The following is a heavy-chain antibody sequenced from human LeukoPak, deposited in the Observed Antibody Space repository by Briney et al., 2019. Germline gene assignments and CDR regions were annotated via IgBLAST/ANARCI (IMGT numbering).Heavy chain of an antibody. J-gene: IGHJ3*02. CDR1: GGSISSGGYY. CDR3: ARVPDYCGNSYAFDI. Sequence: SETLSLTCTVSGGSISSGGYYWSWIRQHPGKGLEWIGYIYYSGSTYYNPSLKSRVTISVDTSKNQFSLKLSSVTAADTAVYYCARVPDYCGNSYAFDIWGQGTMVTVSS. D-gene: IGHD4-23*01. CDR2: IYYSGST. V-gene: IGHV4-31*03.